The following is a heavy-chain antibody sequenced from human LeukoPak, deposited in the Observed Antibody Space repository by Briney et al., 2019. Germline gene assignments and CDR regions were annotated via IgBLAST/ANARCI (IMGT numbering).Heavy chain of an antibody. D-gene: IGHD4-11*01. CDR2: ISGHGDST. V-gene: IGHV3-43*02. J-gene: IGHJ4*02. Sequence: GGSLRLSCAASGFTFHDYAMHWVPQVPGKGLEWVSLISGHGDSTYYADSVKGRFTISRDNSKNSLYLQMNSLRTEDTALYYCAKDGYGNYDYWGQGTLVTVSS. CDR1: GFTFHDYA. CDR3: AKDGYGNYDY.